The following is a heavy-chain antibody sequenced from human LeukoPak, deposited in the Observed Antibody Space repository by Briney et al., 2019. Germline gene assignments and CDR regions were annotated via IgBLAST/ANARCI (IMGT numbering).Heavy chain of an antibody. J-gene: IGHJ6*03. D-gene: IGHD5-24*01. CDR3: ARGPRGISYYYYMDV. CDR1: GGSFSGYY. V-gene: IGHV4-34*01. Sequence: PSETLSLTCAVYGGSFSGYYWSWIRQPPGKGLEWIGEINHSGSTNYNPSLKSRVTISVDTSKNQFSLKLSSVTAADTAVYYCARGPRGISYYYYMDVWGKGTTVTVSS. CDR2: INHSGST.